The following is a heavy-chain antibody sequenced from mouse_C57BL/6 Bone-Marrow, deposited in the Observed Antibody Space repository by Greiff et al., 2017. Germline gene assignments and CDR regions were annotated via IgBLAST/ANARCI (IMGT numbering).Heavy chain of an antibody. V-gene: IGHV1-26*01. J-gene: IGHJ4*01. CDR1: GYTFTDYY. Sequence: EVQLQQSGPELVKPGASVKISCKASGYTFTDYYMNWVKQSHGKSLEWIGDINPNNGGTSYNQKFKGKATLTVDKSSSTAYMELRSLTSEDSAVYYCASPPYYSNYHYAMDYWGQGTSVTVSS. CDR2: INPNNGGT. D-gene: IGHD2-5*01. CDR3: ASPPYYSNYHYAMDY.